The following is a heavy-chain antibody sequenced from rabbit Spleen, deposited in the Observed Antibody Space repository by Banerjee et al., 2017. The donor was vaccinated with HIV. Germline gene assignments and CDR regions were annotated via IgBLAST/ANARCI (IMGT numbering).Heavy chain of an antibody. CDR3: ARNYVNAFDP. Sequence: QQQLEESGGGLVKPGASLTLTCTVSGFSFSSNWICWVRQAPGKGLEWIACIDTVDGDTDYATWPKGRFTISKTSSTTVTLQMTSLTAADTATYFCARNYVNAFDPWGQGTLVTVS. D-gene: IGHD1-1*01. J-gene: IGHJ2*01. V-gene: IGHV1S45*01. CDR1: GFSFSSNW. CDR2: IDTVDGDT.